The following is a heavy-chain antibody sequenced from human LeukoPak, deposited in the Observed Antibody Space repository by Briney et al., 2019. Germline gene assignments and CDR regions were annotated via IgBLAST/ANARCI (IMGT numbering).Heavy chain of an antibody. J-gene: IGHJ4*02. V-gene: IGHV3-74*01. CDR3: ARGRPHGNDY. CDR1: GFTFSSYW. D-gene: IGHD4-23*01. Sequence: GGSLRLSCAASGFTFSSYWMNWVRQAPGKGLVWVSRIASDGSSTTYADSVKGRFSISRDNARNTLYLQMNSLRVEDTAVYYCARGRPHGNDYWGQGTLVSVSS. CDR2: IASDGSST.